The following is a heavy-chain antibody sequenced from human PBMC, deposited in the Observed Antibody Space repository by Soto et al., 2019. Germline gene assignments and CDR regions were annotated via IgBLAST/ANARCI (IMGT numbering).Heavy chain of an antibody. CDR3: GRRYSSSSLPDD. D-gene: IGHD6-6*01. Sequence: GESLKISCKGSGYSFTSYWITWVRQMPGKGLEWMGRIDPSNSYTNYSPSFQGHVTISRDTSISTAYLQWNSLKASDTATYYCGRRYSSSSLPDDWGQGTLVTVSS. J-gene: IGHJ4*02. CDR2: IDPSNSYT. V-gene: IGHV5-10-1*01. CDR1: GYSFTSYW.